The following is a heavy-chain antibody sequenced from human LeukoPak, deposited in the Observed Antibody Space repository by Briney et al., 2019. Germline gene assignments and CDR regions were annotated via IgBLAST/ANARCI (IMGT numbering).Heavy chain of an antibody. V-gene: IGHV4-4*02. CDR3: ASVIIAGTYYFDY. D-gene: IGHD3-10*01. J-gene: IGHJ4*02. Sequence: SETLSLTCAVSGGSISSSNWWSWVRQPPGKGLEWIGEIYHSGSTNYNPSLKSRVTISVDKSKNQFSLKLSSVTAADTAVYYCASVIIAGTYYFDYWGQGTLVTVSS. CDR1: GGSISSSNW. CDR2: IYHSGST.